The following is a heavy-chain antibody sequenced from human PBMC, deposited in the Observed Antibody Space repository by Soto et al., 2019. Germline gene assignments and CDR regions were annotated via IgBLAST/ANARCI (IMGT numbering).Heavy chain of an antibody. CDR2: IYYSGST. CDR1: GGSISSSSYY. J-gene: IGHJ3*02. CDR3: AIAKGEDQGWNIRGALQSGAFDI. D-gene: IGHD3-10*01. Sequence: QLQLQESGPGLVKPSETLSLTCTVSGGSISSSSYYWGWIRQPPGKGLEWIGSIYYSGSTYYNPSLKSRVTISVDTSKNQFSLKLSSVTAADTAVYYCAIAKGEDQGWNIRGALQSGAFDIWGQGTMVTVSS. V-gene: IGHV4-39*01.